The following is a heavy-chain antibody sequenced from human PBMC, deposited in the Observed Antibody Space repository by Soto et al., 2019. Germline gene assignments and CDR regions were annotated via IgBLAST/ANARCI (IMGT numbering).Heavy chain of an antibody. CDR2: IHYSGST. J-gene: IGHJ6*02. Sequence: QVQLQESGPGLVKPSETLSLTCTVSGGSISSYYWSWIRQSPGKGLEWIGYIHYSGSTKSNPSLKSRVTTSVDTSRNQVSLKLSSVTAADSAVYFCARARYQLLHPYYYGMDVWGQGTTVTVSS. D-gene: IGHD2-2*01. CDR1: GGSISSYY. CDR3: ARARYQLLHPYYYGMDV. V-gene: IGHV4-59*01.